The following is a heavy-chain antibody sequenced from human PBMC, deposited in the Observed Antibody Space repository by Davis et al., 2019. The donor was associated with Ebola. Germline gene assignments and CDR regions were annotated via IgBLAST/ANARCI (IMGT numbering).Heavy chain of an antibody. Sequence: ASVKVSCKASGYTFTSYGLSWVRQAPGQGLEWMGWISAYNGNTNYAQKLQGRVTMTTDTSASTAYMELSSLRSEDTAVYYCARDPKEQLWYTYYYYGMDVWGQGTTVTVSS. CDR2: ISAYNGNT. V-gene: IGHV1-18*01. CDR3: ARDPKEQLWYTYYYYGMDV. J-gene: IGHJ6*02. CDR1: GYTFTSYG. D-gene: IGHD5-18*01.